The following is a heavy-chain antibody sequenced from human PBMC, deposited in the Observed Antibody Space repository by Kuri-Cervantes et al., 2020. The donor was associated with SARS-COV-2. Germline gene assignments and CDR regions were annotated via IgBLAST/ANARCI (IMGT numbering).Heavy chain of an antibody. J-gene: IGHJ4*02. V-gene: IGHV1-69*05. CDR3: ARGPGSYHIWYYFDY. D-gene: IGHD1-26*01. CDR2: IIPIFGTA. CDR1: GGTFSSYA. Sequence: SVKVSCKASGGTFSSYAISWVRQAPGQGLEWMGRIIPIFGTANYAQKLQGRVTMTTDTSTSTAYMELRSLRSDDTAVYYCARGPGSYHIWYYFDYWGQGTLVTVSS.